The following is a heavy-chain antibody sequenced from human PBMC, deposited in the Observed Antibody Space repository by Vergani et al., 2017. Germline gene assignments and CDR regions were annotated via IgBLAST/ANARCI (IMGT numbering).Heavy chain of an antibody. D-gene: IGHD3-3*01. CDR3: ARGVTYYDFWSGYVPFDY. Sequence: QVQLQESGPGLVKPSQTLSLTCTVSGGSISSGSYYWSWIRQPAGKGLEWIGRIYTSGSTNYNPSLKSRVTISVDTSKNQFSLKLSSVTAADTAVYYCARGVTYYDFWSGYVPFDYWGQGTLVTVSS. CDR1: GGSISSGSYY. V-gene: IGHV4-61*02. CDR2: IYTSGST. J-gene: IGHJ4*02.